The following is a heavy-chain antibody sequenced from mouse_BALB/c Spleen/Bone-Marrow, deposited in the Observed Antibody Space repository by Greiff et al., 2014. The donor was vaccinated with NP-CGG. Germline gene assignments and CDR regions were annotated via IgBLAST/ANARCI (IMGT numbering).Heavy chain of an antibody. CDR3: AKKDYGSSSFDY. CDR1: GYSFTDSN. J-gene: IGHJ2*01. D-gene: IGHD1-1*01. CDR2: IDPYYGGT. Sequence: HLVESGPELEKPGASVKISCKASGYSFTDSNMNWVKQSNGKNLEWIGNIDPYYGGTSYSQKSKGKATLTVDKSSSTAYMQLRSLTSEDSAVYYCAKKDYGSSSFDYWGQGTTLTVSS. V-gene: IGHV1-39*01.